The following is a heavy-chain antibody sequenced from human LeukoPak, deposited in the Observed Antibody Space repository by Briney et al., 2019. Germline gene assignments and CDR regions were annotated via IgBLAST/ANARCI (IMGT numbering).Heavy chain of an antibody. J-gene: IGHJ3*02. CDR1: GGSISSGGYY. CDR2: IYYRGST. V-gene: IGHV4-31*02. CDR3: ARDSEGITSFPNDAFDI. D-gene: IGHD3-10*01. Sequence: SQTLSLTCIVSGGSISSGGYYWNWIRQHPGKGLEWIGYIYYRGSTYYNPSLKSRVTISVDMSKNQFSLRLSSVTAADTAVYYCARDSEGITSFPNDAFDIWGQGTMVTVSS.